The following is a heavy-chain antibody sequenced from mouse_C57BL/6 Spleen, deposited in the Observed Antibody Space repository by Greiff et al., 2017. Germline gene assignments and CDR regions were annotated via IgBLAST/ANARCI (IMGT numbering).Heavy chain of an antibody. CDR1: GYSFTDYN. V-gene: IGHV1-39*01. J-gene: IGHJ3*01. CDR2: INPNYGTT. D-gene: IGHD1-1*01. Sequence: EVQLQESGPELVKPGASVKISCTASGYSFTDYNMNWVKQSNGKSLAWIGVINPNYGTTRYNQKFKGKATLTVDQSSSTAYMQLNSLTSEYSAVYFCERYRYGSSYGFAYWGQGTLVTVSA. CDR3: ERYRYGSSYGFAY.